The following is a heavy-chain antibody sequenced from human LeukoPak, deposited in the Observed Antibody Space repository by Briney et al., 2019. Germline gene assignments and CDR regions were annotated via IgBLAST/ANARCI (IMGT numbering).Heavy chain of an antibody. CDR2: IGIRGDT. D-gene: IGHD6-19*01. CDR3: ARGGIQVSGIDEFDY. J-gene: IGHJ4*02. CDR1: GFTLIDYD. V-gene: IGHV3-13*01. Sequence: GGPLSLSWAASGFTLIDYDRHWVRQVKGKGLEWFPAIGIRGDTHYSGSVKGRFTISRENAESSLYLQMNSLRAEDTAVYYCARGGIQVSGIDEFDYWGQGTLVTVSS.